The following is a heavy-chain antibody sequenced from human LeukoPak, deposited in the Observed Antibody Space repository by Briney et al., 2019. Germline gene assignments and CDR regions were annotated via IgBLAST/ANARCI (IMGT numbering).Heavy chain of an antibody. D-gene: IGHD5-18*01. Sequence: PGGSLRLSCAASGFTFSSYAMHWVRQAPGKGLEWVAVISYDGSNKYYADSVKGRFTISRDNSKNTLYLQMNSLRAEDTAVYYCARGVPSAAMDFDYWGQGTLVTVSS. CDR2: ISYDGSNK. CDR1: GFTFSSYA. J-gene: IGHJ4*02. V-gene: IGHV3-30*04. CDR3: ARGVPSAAMDFDY.